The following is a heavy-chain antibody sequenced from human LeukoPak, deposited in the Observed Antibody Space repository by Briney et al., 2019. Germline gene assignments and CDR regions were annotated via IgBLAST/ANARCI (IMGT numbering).Heavy chain of an antibody. Sequence: ASVKVSCKASGYTFTSYGISWVRQAPGQGLEWMGWISAYNGNTNYAQKLQGRVTMTTDTSTSTAYMELRSLRSDDTAVYYCARVPRGNTIFGVVIMEDYYYYYMDVWGKGTTVTVSS. J-gene: IGHJ6*03. CDR3: ARVPRGNTIFGVVIMEDYYYYYMDV. CDR1: GYTFTSYG. CDR2: ISAYNGNT. D-gene: IGHD3-3*01. V-gene: IGHV1-18*01.